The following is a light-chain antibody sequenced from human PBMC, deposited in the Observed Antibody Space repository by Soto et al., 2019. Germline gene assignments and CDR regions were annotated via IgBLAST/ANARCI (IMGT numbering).Light chain of an antibody. V-gene: IGLV2-8*01. J-gene: IGLJ1*01. CDR3: SSYAGSNNFV. CDR1: SGDVGGYNY. Sequence: QSVLTQPPSASGSPGQSVTISCTGTSGDVGGYNYVSWYQQHPGKAPKLMIYEVSKRPSGVPDRFSGSKSGNTASLTVSGLQAEDEADYYCSSYAGSNNFVFGTGTKVNVL. CDR2: EVS.